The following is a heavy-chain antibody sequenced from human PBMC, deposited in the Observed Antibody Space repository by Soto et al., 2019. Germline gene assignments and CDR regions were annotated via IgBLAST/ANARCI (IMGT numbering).Heavy chain of an antibody. CDR3: ATLTVLRFLEWLSGFDP. J-gene: IGHJ5*02. Sequence: PSETLSLTCAVYGGSFSGYYWSWIRQPPGKGLEWIGEINHSGSTNYNPSLKSRVTISVDTSKNHFSLKLSSVTAADTAVYYCATLTVLRFLEWLSGFDPWGQGTLVTVSS. D-gene: IGHD3-3*01. V-gene: IGHV4-34*01. CDR1: GGSFSGYY. CDR2: INHSGST.